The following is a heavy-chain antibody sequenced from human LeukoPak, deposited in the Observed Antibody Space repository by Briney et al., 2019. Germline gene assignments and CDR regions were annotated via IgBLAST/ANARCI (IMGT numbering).Heavy chain of an antibody. CDR1: GYTFTSYD. D-gene: IGHD6-25*01. V-gene: IGHV1-8*01. CDR3: ARLASSGWPLYYYYGMDV. J-gene: IGHJ6*02. Sequence: GASVKVSCKASGYTFTSYDINWVRQATGQGLEWMGWMNPNSGNSGYAQKFQGRVTMTRNTSIRTAYMELSSLRSEDTAVYYCARLASSGWPLYYYYGMDVWGQGTTVTVSS. CDR2: MNPNSGNS.